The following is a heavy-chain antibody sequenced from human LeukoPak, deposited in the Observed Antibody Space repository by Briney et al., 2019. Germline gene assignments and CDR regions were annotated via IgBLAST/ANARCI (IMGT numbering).Heavy chain of an antibody. CDR3: ARALRWLQFPRWFDP. CDR2: INHSGST. CDR1: GGSFSGYY. J-gene: IGHJ5*02. Sequence: SETLSLTCAVYGGSFSGYYWSWIRQPPGKGLEWIGEINHSGSTNYNPSLKSRVTISVDTSKNQFSLKLSSVTAADTAVYYCARALRWLQFPRWFDPWGQGTLVTVSS. V-gene: IGHV4-34*01. D-gene: IGHD5-24*01.